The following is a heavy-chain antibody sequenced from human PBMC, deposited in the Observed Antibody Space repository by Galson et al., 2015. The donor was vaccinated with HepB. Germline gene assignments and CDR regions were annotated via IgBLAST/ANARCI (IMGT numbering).Heavy chain of an antibody. J-gene: IGHJ2*01. CDR2: ISSSGSNK. V-gene: IGHV3-21*01. D-gene: IGHD4-17*01. CDR3: ARDRVLRSLGYWYFDL. CDR1: GFIFRDYS. Sequence: SLRLSCAASGFIFRDYSMHWVRQAPGKGLEWLSFISSSGSNKFYADSVKGRFTISRDNAKNTLYLQMSGLRAEDTAVYYCARDRVLRSLGYWYFDLWGRGTLVTVSS.